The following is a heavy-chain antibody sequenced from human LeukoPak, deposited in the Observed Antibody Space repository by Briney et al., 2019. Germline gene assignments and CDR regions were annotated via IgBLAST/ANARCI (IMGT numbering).Heavy chain of an antibody. CDR3: ARDFGYNWKANWFDP. CDR1: GGTFSSYA. D-gene: IGHD1-1*01. V-gene: IGHV1-69*05. J-gene: IGHJ5*02. Sequence: GASVKVSCKASGGTFSSYAISWVRQAPGQGLEWMGGIIPMFGTANYTQKVQGRVTMTNDMFTSTVYMELSSLRSEDTAVYYCARDFGYNWKANWFDPWGQGTLVTVS. CDR2: IIPMFGTA.